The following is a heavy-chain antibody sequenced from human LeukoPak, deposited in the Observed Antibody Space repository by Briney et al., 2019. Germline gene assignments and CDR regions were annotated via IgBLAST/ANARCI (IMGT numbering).Heavy chain of an antibody. Sequence: GGSLRLSCAASEFSVGSNYMTWVRQAPGKGLEWVSLIYSGGSTYYADSVKGRFTISRDNSKNTLYLQMNSLRAEDTAVYYCARGSGWGGYYYYMDVWGKGTTVTVSS. CDR1: EFSVGSNY. J-gene: IGHJ6*03. CDR2: IYSGGST. CDR3: ARGSGWGGYYYYMDV. D-gene: IGHD6-19*01. V-gene: IGHV3-66*01.